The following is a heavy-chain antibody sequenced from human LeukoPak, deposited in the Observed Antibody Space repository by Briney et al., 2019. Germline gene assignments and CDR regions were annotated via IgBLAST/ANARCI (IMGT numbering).Heavy chain of an antibody. D-gene: IGHD5-12*01. CDR1: GGSISSYY. CDR2: IYYSGST. J-gene: IGHJ4*02. V-gene: IGHV4-59*01. Sequence: SETLSLTCTVSGGSISSYYWSWIRQPPGKGLEWTGYIYYSGSTNYNPSLKSRVTISVDTSKNQFSLKLSSVTAADTAVYYCARVGGYDGGDFDYWGQGTLVTVSS. CDR3: ARVGGYDGGDFDY.